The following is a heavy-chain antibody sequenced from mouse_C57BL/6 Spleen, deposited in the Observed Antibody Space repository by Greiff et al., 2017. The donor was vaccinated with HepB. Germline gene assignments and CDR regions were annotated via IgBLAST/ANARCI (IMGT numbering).Heavy chain of an antibody. CDR1: GYTFTEYT. J-gene: IGHJ4*01. V-gene: IGHV1-62-2*01. CDR3: ARHEKVYDGYCGNAMDY. D-gene: IGHD2-3*01. CDR2: FYPGSGSI. Sequence: QVQLQQSGAELVKPGASVKLSCKASGYTFTEYTIHWVKQRSGQGLEWIGWFYPGSGSIKYNEKFKDKATLTADKSSSTVYMELSRLTSDDSAVYLCARHEKVYDGYCGNAMDYWGQGTSVTVSS.